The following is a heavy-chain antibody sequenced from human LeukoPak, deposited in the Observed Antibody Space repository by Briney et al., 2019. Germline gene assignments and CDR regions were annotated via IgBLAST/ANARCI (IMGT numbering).Heavy chain of an antibody. D-gene: IGHD4-17*01. Sequence: GASVKVSCKASGYTFTGYYMHWVRQAPGQGLEWMGWINPNSGGTNYAQKFQGRVTMTRDTSISTAYMELSRLRSDDTAVYYCARMAGEKPFKQTYNLFDPWGQGTLVTVSS. V-gene: IGHV1-2*02. CDR1: GYTFTGYY. CDR3: ARMAGEKPFKQTYNLFDP. CDR2: INPNSGGT. J-gene: IGHJ5*02.